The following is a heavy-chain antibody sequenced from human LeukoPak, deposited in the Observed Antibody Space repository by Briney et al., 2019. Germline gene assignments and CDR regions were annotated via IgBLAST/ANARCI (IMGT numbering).Heavy chain of an antibody. V-gene: IGHV1-2*02. CDR2: INPNSGGT. J-gene: IGHJ5*02. CDR1: GYTFTGYY. D-gene: IGHD3-3*01. CDR3: ARSHGGIAIRNWFDP. Sequence: ASVKVSCKASGYTFTGYYMHWVRQAPGQGLEWMGWINPNSGGTNYAQKFQGRVTMTRDTSISTAYMELSRLRSDDTAVYYCARSHGGIAIRNWFDPWGQGTLVTVSS.